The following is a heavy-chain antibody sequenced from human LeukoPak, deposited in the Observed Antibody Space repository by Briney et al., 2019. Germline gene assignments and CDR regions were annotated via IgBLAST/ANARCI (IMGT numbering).Heavy chain of an antibody. CDR3: AKSRSSLSSGYYFYYGMDV. J-gene: IGHJ6*02. CDR2: ASGSGGST. V-gene: IGHV3-23*01. CDR1: GFTFNNYA. Sequence: GGSLRLSCAASGFTFNNYAMSWVRQAPGKGLEWLSSASGSGGSTFYADSVKGRFTISRDNSKNTVFLKMNSLRAEDTAVYYCAKSRSSLSSGYYFYYGMDVWGQGTTVTVSS. D-gene: IGHD3-22*01.